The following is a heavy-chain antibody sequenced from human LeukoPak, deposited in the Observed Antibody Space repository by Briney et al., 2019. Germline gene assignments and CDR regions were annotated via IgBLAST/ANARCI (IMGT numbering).Heavy chain of an antibody. V-gene: IGHV4-4*02. CDR3: ARNPSGGSSWAMDV. J-gene: IGHJ6*03. CDR2: IYHSGST. Sequence: TWVRRAPGKGLEWIGEIYHSGSTNYNPSLKSRVTISVDKSKNQFSLKLSSVTAADTAVYYCARNPSGGSSWAMDVWGKGTTVTVSS. D-gene: IGHD6-13*01.